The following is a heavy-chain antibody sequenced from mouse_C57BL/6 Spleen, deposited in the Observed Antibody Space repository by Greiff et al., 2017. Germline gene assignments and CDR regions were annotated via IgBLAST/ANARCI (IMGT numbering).Heavy chain of an antibody. Sequence: EVKLMESGGGLVQPGGSLTLSCAASGFTFSDYYMSWVRQTPEKRLEWVAYISNGGGSTYYPDTVKGRFTISRDNAKNTLYLQMSRLKSEDTAMYYCARRDYYGSTYAFAYWGQGTLVTVSA. CDR3: ARRDYYGSTYAFAY. D-gene: IGHD1-1*01. V-gene: IGHV5-12*01. CDR2: ISNGGGST. J-gene: IGHJ3*01. CDR1: GFTFSDYY.